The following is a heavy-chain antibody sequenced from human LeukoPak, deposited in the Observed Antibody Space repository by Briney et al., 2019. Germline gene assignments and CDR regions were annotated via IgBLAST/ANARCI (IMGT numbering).Heavy chain of an antibody. CDR1: GYTFTSYG. V-gene: IGHV1-18*01. CDR2: ISAYNGNT. CDR3: ARAQRKGSMSAAFDY. Sequence: ASVKVSCKASGYTFTSYGISWVGQAPGQGLEWMGWISAYNGNTNYAQKLQGRVTMTTDTSTSTAYMELRSLRSDDTAVYYCARAQRKGSMSAAFDYWGQGTLVTVSS. J-gene: IGHJ4*02. D-gene: IGHD1-1*01.